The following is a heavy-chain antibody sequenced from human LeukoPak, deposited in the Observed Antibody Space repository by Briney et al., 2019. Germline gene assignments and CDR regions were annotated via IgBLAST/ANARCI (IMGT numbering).Heavy chain of an antibody. Sequence: ASVKVSCKASGCSFTVYYIHWVRQAPGQGLEWLGCINPNSGGTNYAQKFQGRVTMTRDTSIRTAYLHLSGLSSDGTAVYFCARAEMSPFWSASYSGSYSFDYWGQGTLVTASS. V-gene: IGHV1-2*02. CDR1: GCSFTVYY. CDR2: INPNSGGT. CDR3: ARAEMSPFWSASYSGSYSFDY. J-gene: IGHJ4*02. D-gene: IGHD3-3*01.